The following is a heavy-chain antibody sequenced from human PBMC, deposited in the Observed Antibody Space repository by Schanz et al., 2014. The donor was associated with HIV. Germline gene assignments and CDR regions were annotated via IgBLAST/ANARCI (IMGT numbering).Heavy chain of an antibody. CDR2: MTTNDRI. Sequence: EVQLVESGGGVVRPGGSLRLSCAASGFTFSNYAMTWVRQAPGKGLEWVSVMTTNDRIYYAESVKGRFTISRDTSTNTLYLQMSGLRAEDTAVYYCAKGGRDILSYYGMDVWGQGTTVTVSS. J-gene: IGHJ6*02. V-gene: IGHV3-23*04. CDR3: AKGGRDILSYYGMDV. D-gene: IGHD2-15*01. CDR1: GFTFSNYA.